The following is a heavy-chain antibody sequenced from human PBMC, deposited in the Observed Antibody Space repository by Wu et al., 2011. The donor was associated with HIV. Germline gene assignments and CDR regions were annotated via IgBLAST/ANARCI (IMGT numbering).Heavy chain of an antibody. V-gene: IGHV1-69*05. CDR2: IIPIFGTA. CDR3: ARHLDITVTTVGWFDP. Sequence: QVQLVQSGAEVKKPGSSVKVSCKASGGTFSNYAISWVRQAPGQGLEWMGGIIPIFGTANYAQRFQGRVTITTDESTSTAYMELSSLRSEDTAIYYCARHLDITVTTVGWFDPWGQGTLVTVSS. J-gene: IGHJ5*02. CDR1: GGTFSNYA. D-gene: IGHD4-17*01.